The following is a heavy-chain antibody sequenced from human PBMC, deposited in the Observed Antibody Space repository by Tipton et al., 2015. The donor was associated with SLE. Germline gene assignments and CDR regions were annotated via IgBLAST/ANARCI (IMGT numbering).Heavy chain of an antibody. CDR3: AKPAYGSSSPDF. CDR2: ISSGGDDT. D-gene: IGHD6-6*01. J-gene: IGHJ4*02. CDR1: GFTFNNYA. Sequence: SLRLSCAASGFTFNNYAISWVRQAPGKGLEWVSGISSGGDDTYYADSVRGRFTISRDNSKDTLYLQMNSLRAEDTAVYYCAKPAYGSSSPDFWGQGTLVTVSS. V-gene: IGHV3-23*01.